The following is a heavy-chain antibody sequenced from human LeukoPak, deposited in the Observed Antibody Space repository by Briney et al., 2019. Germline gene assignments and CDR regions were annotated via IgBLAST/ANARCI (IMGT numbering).Heavy chain of an antibody. V-gene: IGHV3-30*18. CDR1: GFTFSSYG. J-gene: IGHJ4*02. Sequence: GGSLRLSCAASGFTFSSYGMHWVRQAPGKGLEWVAVISYDGSNKYYADSVKGRFTISRDNSKNTLYLQMNSLRAEDTAVYYCAKDKVGATDYWGQGTLVTVSS. CDR3: AKDKVGATDY. D-gene: IGHD1-26*01. CDR2: ISYDGSNK.